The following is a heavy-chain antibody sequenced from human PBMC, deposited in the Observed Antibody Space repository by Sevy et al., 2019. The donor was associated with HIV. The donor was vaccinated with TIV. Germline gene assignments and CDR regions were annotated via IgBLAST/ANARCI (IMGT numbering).Heavy chain of an antibody. CDR2: INADGTTT. Sequence: GGSLRLSCAASGFTFRSYWMHWVRQAPGKGLVWVSRINADGTTTTYVDSVEGRFTISRDNAKNTLYLQMNSLRVEDTAVYYCARGSDTTNWAKWFDPWGQGTLVTVSS. J-gene: IGHJ5*02. CDR3: ARGSDTTNWAKWFDP. D-gene: IGHD1-1*01. CDR1: GFTFRSYW. V-gene: IGHV3-74*01.